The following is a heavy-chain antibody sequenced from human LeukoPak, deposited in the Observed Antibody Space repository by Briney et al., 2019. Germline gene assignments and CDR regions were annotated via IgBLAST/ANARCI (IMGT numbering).Heavy chain of an antibody. D-gene: IGHD2-2*02. CDR3: ARVPPDCSSTSCYSY. Sequence: ASVKASCKASGGTFISYAISWVRQAPGQGLEWMGGIIPIFGTANYAQKFQGRVTITTDESTSTAYMELSSLRSEDTAVYYCARVPPDCSSTSCYSYWGQGTLVTVSS. CDR1: GGTFISYA. V-gene: IGHV1-69*05. CDR2: IIPIFGTA. J-gene: IGHJ4*02.